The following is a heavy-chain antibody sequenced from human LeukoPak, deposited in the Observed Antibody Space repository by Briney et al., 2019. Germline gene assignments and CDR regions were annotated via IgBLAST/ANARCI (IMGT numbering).Heavy chain of an antibody. CDR3: ARPFPQFESSSSYFSFDL. CDR1: GFTFNSYA. Sequence: GGSLRLSCAASGFTFNSYAMTWVRQAPGEGLEWASAISGSGAYTQYADSVKGRFTISRDNSKNSLFLQMNSLRADDTAVYYCARPFPQFESSSSYFSFDLWGRGTVVTVSS. CDR2: ISGSGAYT. D-gene: IGHD3-22*01. V-gene: IGHV3-23*01. J-gene: IGHJ5*02.